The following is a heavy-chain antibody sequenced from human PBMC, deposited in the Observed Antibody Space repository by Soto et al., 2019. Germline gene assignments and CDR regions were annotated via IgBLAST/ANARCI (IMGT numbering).Heavy chain of an antibody. Sequence: QITLKESGPTLVKPTQTLTLTCTFSGFSLSTSGVGVGWIRQPPGKALEWLALIYWDDNKRYSPSLKSRLTITKDTSKSQVVLTMTNMDPVDTGTYYCAHRIGGSYYDYWGQGTLVTVSS. J-gene: IGHJ4*02. CDR2: IYWDDNK. V-gene: IGHV2-5*02. CDR3: AHRIGGSYYDY. D-gene: IGHD3-3*01. CDR1: GFSLSTSGVG.